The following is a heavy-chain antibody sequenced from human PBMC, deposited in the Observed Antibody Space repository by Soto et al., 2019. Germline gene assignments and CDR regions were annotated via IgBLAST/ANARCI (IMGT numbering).Heavy chain of an antibody. D-gene: IGHD5-12*01. CDR3: AKDRLLDDIVATAYYYYGMDV. CDR1: GFTFSSYG. Sequence: ESGGGVVQPGRSLRLSCAASGFTFSSYGMHWVRQAPGKGLEWVAVISYDGSNKYYADSVKGRFTISRDNSKNTLYLQMNSLRAEDTAVYYCAKDRLLDDIVATAYYYYGMDVWGQGTTVTVSS. V-gene: IGHV3-30*18. CDR2: ISYDGSNK. J-gene: IGHJ6*02.